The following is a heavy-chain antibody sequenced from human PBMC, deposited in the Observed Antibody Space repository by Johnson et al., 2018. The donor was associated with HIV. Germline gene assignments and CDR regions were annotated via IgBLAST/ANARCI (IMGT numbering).Heavy chain of an antibody. D-gene: IGHD1-7*01. CDR1: GFTFRNYA. Sequence: VQLVESGGDLVQPGGSLRLSCAASGFTFRNYAMSWVRQAPGKGLEWVSAISGSGGRTNYADSVKGRFTISRDNSENTLYLQMNSLRAEDTAVYYCARGSRLTGTTVAFDIWGQGTMVTVSS. CDR2: ISGSGGRT. CDR3: ARGSRLTGTTVAFDI. V-gene: IGHV3-23*04. J-gene: IGHJ3*02.